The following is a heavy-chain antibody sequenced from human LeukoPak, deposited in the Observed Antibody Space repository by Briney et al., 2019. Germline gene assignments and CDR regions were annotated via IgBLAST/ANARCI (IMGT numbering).Heavy chain of an antibody. Sequence: SETLSLTCTVSGGSISSYYWSWIRQPPGKGLEWIGYIYYSGSTNYNPSLKSRVTISVDTSKNQFSLKLSSVTAADTAVYYCARADYYYGLDVWGQGTTVTVSS. CDR3: ARADYYYGLDV. J-gene: IGHJ6*02. CDR1: GGSISSYY. V-gene: IGHV4-59*01. CDR2: IYYSGST.